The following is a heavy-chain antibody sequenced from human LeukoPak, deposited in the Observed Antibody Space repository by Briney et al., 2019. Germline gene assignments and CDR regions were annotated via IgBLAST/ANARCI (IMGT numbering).Heavy chain of an antibody. J-gene: IGHJ4*02. D-gene: IGHD3-16*02. Sequence: GGSLRLSCAASGFTFDDYAMHWVRQAPGKGLEWVSGISWNSGSIGYADSVKGRFTISRDNAKNSLYLQMNSLRAEDTALYYCAKSADYVWGSYRLSYFDYWGQGTLVTVSS. V-gene: IGHV3-9*01. CDR1: GFTFDDYA. CDR3: AKSADYVWGSYRLSYFDY. CDR2: ISWNSGSI.